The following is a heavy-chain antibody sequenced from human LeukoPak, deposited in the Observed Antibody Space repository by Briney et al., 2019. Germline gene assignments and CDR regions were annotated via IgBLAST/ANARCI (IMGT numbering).Heavy chain of an antibody. CDR3: ARDDDYYDSSGYSYDYFDY. CDR1: GFTFSSYW. D-gene: IGHD3-22*01. CDR2: IKQDGSEK. Sequence: GSLRLSCAASGFTFSSYWMSWVRQAPGKGLEWVANIKQDGSEKYYVDSVKGRFTISRDNAKNSLYVQMNSLRAEDTAVYYCARDDDYYDSSGYSYDYFDYWGQGTLVTVSS. V-gene: IGHV3-7*01. J-gene: IGHJ4*02.